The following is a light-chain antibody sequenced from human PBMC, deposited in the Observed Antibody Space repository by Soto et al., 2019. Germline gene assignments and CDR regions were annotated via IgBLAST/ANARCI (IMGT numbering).Light chain of an antibody. J-gene: IGKJ1*01. CDR3: QQCASSPWT. CDR1: QSLSSSF. V-gene: IGKV3-20*01. Sequence: EIVLTQSPGTLSLSAGERATLSCRASQSLSSSFLAWYQQRPGQAPSLLIYGASTRATGIPDRFSGSGSGTDFTLTLSKLEPEDFAVYYCQQCASSPWTFGQGTKVEIK. CDR2: GAS.